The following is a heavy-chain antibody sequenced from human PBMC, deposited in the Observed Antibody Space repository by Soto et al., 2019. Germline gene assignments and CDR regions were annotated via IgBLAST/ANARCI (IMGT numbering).Heavy chain of an antibody. J-gene: IGHJ4*02. D-gene: IGHD3-16*01. CDR2: ISYDGSNK. CDR3: AKGLEYYFDY. V-gene: IGHV3-30*18. Sequence: QVQLVESGGGVVQPGRSLRLSCAASGFTFSSYGMHWVRQAPGKGLEWVAVISYDGSNKYYADSVKGRFTISRDNSNNTLYLQMNSLRAEDTAVYYCAKGLEYYFDYWGQGTLVTVSS. CDR1: GFTFSSYG.